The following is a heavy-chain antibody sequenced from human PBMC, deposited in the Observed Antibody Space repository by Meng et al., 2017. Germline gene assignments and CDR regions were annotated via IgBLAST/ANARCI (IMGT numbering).Heavy chain of an antibody. CDR2: IKQDGSDK. J-gene: IGHJ4*02. CDR3: ASVDC. V-gene: IGHV3-7*01. Sequence: GESLKISCAASGFTFSKYWMGWVRQAPGKGLEWVAIIKQDGSDKYYVDSVKGRFTISRDNAKNSLYLQMNSLRAEDTAVYYCASVDCWGQGTLVTVSS. CDR1: GFTFSKYW.